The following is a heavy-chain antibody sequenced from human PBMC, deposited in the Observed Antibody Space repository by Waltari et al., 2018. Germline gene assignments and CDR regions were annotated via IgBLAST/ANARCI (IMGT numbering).Heavy chain of an antibody. D-gene: IGHD3-3*01. Sequence: QVQLQQWGAGLLKPSETLSLTCSVSGASFTSYYWGWVRHVPGKGLGWIGQIRHPGNTNYNPSLKSRVAISIDTSRNEFSLKLFSVTAADTALYFCTRGGNYDFWSHTPFVDPWGQGTQVTVSS. J-gene: IGHJ5*02. CDR1: GASFTSYY. CDR3: TRGGNYDFWSHTPFVDP. CDR2: IRHPGNT. V-gene: IGHV4-34*01.